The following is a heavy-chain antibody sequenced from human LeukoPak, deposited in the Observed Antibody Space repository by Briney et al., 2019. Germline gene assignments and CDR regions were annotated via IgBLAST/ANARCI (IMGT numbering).Heavy chain of an antibody. J-gene: IGHJ4*02. CDR1: GFSFSGFD. V-gene: IGHV3-48*03. Sequence: GGSLRLSCAASGFSFSGFDMNWVRQAPGKGLEWIAHIGTSVNAIYYSDSVKGQFTISRDNARDSLFLQMDSLRVEDTAVYYCARDSVWFGDLLNWGQGPLVIVST. D-gene: IGHD3-10*01. CDR3: ARDSVWFGDLLN. CDR2: IGTSVNAI.